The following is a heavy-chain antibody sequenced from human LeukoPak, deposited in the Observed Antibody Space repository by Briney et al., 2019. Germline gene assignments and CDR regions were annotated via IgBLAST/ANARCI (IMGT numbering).Heavy chain of an antibody. Sequence: GGSLRLSCAASGFTFSDYYMSWIRQAPGKGLEWVSYISSSGSTIYYADSVKGRFTISRDNAGNSLYLQMSSLRAEDSATYYCARVAGTVWDYYYIDVWGKGTTVIVSS. D-gene: IGHD7-27*01. J-gene: IGHJ6*03. V-gene: IGHV3-11*04. CDR1: GFTFSDYY. CDR2: ISSSGSTI. CDR3: ARVAGTVWDYYYIDV.